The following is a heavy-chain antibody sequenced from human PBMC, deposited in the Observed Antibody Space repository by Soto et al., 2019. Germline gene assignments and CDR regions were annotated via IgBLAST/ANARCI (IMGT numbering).Heavy chain of an antibody. V-gene: IGHV3-30-3*01. CDR2: ISYDGSNK. Sequence: GGSLRLSCAASGFTFSSYAMHWVRQAPGKGLEWVAVISYDGSNKYYADSVKGRFTISRDNSKNTLYLQMNSLRAEDTAVYYCARRPMDSNAFDIWGQGTMVTVSS. J-gene: IGHJ3*02. CDR1: GFTFSSYA. CDR3: ARRPMDSNAFDI.